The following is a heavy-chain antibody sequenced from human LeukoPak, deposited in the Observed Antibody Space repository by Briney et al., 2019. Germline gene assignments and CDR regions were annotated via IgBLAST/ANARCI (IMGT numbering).Heavy chain of an antibody. Sequence: GESLKISCQGSGYSFNNYWIGWMRQMPGNGLEWMGIIHPGDSDIRYSPSFQGLVTISADMSISTAYLQWSSLKASDTAKYYCARQGGSGTFGAFNVWGQGTMVTVSS. V-gene: IGHV5-51*01. CDR2: IHPGDSDI. CDR1: GYSFNNYW. J-gene: IGHJ3*01. D-gene: IGHD3-10*01. CDR3: ARQGGSGTFGAFNV.